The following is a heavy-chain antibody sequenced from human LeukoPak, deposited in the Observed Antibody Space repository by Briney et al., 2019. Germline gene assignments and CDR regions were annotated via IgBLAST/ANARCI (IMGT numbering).Heavy chain of an antibody. D-gene: IGHD3-22*01. CDR1: GGSISSYY. CDR3: ARGGNYYDSSGYYYFDY. Sequence: PSETLSLTCTVSGGSISSYYWSWIRQPPRKGLEWIGYIYYSGSTNYNPSLKSRVTISVDTSKNQFSLKLSSVTAADTAVYYCARGGNYYDSSGYYYFDYWGQGTLVTVSS. V-gene: IGHV4-59*01. CDR2: IYYSGST. J-gene: IGHJ4*02.